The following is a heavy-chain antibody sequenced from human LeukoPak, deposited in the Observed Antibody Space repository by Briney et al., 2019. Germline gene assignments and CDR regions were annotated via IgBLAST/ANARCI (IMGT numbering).Heavy chain of an antibody. CDR1: GFTFSNYW. D-gene: IGHD5-12*01. Sequence: GGSLRLSCAASGFTFSNYWMSWVRQAPGKGLEWVANIKQDGSEKYYVDSVKGRFTISRDNAKNSLYLQMNSLRAEDTAVYYCAREATVWGYPYYYSMDVWGKGTTVTVSS. J-gene: IGHJ6*03. CDR2: IKQDGSEK. CDR3: AREATVWGYPYYYSMDV. V-gene: IGHV3-7*01.